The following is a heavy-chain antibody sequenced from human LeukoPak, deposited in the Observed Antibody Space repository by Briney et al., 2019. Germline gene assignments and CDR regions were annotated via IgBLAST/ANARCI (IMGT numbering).Heavy chain of an antibody. Sequence: ASVKVSCKASGYIFTGYYTHWVRQAPGQGLEWMGRINPNSGGTNYAQKFQGRVTMTRDTSISTAYMELSRLRSDDTAVYYCARDRPPSWSTDYWGQGTLVTVSS. J-gene: IGHJ4*02. CDR2: INPNSGGT. CDR1: GYIFTGYY. CDR3: ARDRPPSWSTDY. V-gene: IGHV1-2*06. D-gene: IGHD2-15*01.